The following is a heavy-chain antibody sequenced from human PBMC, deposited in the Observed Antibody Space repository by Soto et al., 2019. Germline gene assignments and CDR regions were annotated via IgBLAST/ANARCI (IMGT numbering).Heavy chain of an antibody. CDR1: GFTFSSYS. CDR3: ASEGGKYNWFDP. Sequence: VGSLRLSCAASGFTFSSYSMNWVRQAPGKGLEWVSYISSSSSAIYYADSVKGRFTISRDNAKNSLYLQMNSLRAEDTAVYYCASEGGKYNWFDPWGQGTLVTVSS. J-gene: IGHJ5*02. D-gene: IGHD3-16*01. CDR2: ISSSSSAI. V-gene: IGHV3-48*01.